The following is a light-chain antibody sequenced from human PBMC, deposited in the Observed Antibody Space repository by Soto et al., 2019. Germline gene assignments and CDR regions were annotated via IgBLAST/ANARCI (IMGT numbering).Light chain of an antibody. Sequence: DIQLTQSPLSLSASVGDRINITCRASQSISPYLNWYQQQPGEAPQLLMYTASTLQSGVPPRFSGSGSVTDFTLTITSLQPEDLATYYCQQSYSSPPTFGGGTKVEI. CDR3: QQSYSSPPT. V-gene: IGKV1-39*01. CDR2: TAS. J-gene: IGKJ4*01. CDR1: QSISPY.